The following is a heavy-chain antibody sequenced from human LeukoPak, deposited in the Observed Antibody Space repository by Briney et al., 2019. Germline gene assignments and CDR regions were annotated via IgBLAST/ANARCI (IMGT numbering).Heavy chain of an antibody. CDR2: IYSSGST. CDR1: GGSISSSSYY. CDR3: ARYRSGSFDY. Sequence: SETLSLTCTVSGGSISSSSYYWGWIRQPAGKGLEWIGRIYSSGSTNYNPYLKSRVTMSVDTSKNQFSLKLSSVTAADTAVYYCARYRSGSFDYWGQGTLVTVSS. V-gene: IGHV4-61*02. D-gene: IGHD5-12*01. J-gene: IGHJ4*02.